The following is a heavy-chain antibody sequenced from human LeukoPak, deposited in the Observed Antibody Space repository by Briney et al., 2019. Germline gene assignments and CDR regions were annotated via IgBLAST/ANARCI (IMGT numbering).Heavy chain of an antibody. D-gene: IGHD5-18*01. CDR2: IWYDGSNK. Sequence: PGGSLRLSCEAPGFTFSSYGMHGVRQAQGKGLEWVAVIWYDGSNKYYADSVKGRFTISRDNSKNTLYLQMNSLRSEDTAVYYCAKGSIQLWLTIDYWGQGTLVTVSS. CDR1: GFTFSSYG. CDR3: AKGSIQLWLTIDY. V-gene: IGHV3-33*06. J-gene: IGHJ4*02.